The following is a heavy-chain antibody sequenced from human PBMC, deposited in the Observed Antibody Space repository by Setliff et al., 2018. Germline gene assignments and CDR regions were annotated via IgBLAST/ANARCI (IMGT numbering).Heavy chain of an antibody. D-gene: IGHD2-2*01. CDR3: TRHEDRNKCTSSSCYRENDAFDV. CDR2: IYPGDYDT. Sequence: GESLKISCKASGYIFTNYWIGWVRQMPGKGLEWMGVIYPGDYDTRYSPSFQGQVTISADKSINTAYLQWSSLKASDTAVYCCTRHEDRNKCTSSSCYRENDAFDVWGQGAMVTVSS. CDR1: GYIFTNYW. V-gene: IGHV5-51*01. J-gene: IGHJ3*01.